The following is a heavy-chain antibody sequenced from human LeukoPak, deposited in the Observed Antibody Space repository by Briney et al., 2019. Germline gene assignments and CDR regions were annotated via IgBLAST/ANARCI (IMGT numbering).Heavy chain of an antibody. D-gene: IGHD3-3*02. Sequence: GGSLRLSCAASGFTFRSYSMNWVRQAPGKGLEWVSYISGSDSTIYYADSVKGRFTISRDNAKNSLYLQMNSLRADDTAVYYCARLASYGKDVWGQGTTVTVSS. J-gene: IGHJ6*02. V-gene: IGHV3-48*01. CDR1: GFTFRSYS. CDR2: ISGSDSTI. CDR3: ARLASYGKDV.